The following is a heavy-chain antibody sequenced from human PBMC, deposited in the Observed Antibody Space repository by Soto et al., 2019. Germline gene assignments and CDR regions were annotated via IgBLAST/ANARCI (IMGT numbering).Heavy chain of an antibody. J-gene: IGHJ4*02. CDR3: ETSTTGGTPGGYFDY. Sequence: PSETLSLTCTVSGGSISSSSYYWGWIRQPPGKGLEWIGSIYYSGSTYYNPSLKSRVTISVDTSKNQFSLKLSSVTAADTAVYYCETSTTGGTPGGYFDYWGQGTLVTVSS. D-gene: IGHD3-16*01. CDR1: GGSISSSSYY. CDR2: IYYSGST. V-gene: IGHV4-39*01.